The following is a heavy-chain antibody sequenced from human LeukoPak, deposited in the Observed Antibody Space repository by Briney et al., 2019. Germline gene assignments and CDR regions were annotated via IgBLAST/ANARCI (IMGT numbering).Heavy chain of an antibody. CDR3: AREQLLWLGESTHQDY. Sequence: ASVKVSCKASGYTFTSYGISWVRQAPGQGLEWMGWISAYNGNTNYAQKLQGRVTMTTDTSTSTAYMELRSLRSDDTAVYYCAREQLLWLGESTHQDYWGQGTLVTVSS. V-gene: IGHV1-18*01. CDR2: ISAYNGNT. CDR1: GYTFTSYG. D-gene: IGHD3-10*01. J-gene: IGHJ4*02.